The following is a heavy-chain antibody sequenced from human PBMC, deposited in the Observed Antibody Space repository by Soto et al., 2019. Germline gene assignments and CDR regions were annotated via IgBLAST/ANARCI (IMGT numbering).Heavy chain of an antibody. Sequence: ASVKVSCKASGYTSADFGISWVRQAPGQGLEWMGWVIGNNGASNPAPKVQGRITMTLDTSTGVSYMALRSLRSDDTAIYYCVRDHKHFRLNRNWFDYWGQGTLVTVSS. CDR3: VRDHKHFRLNRNWFDY. D-gene: IGHD3-16*01. CDR2: VIGNNGAS. CDR1: GYTSADFG. V-gene: IGHV1-18*04. J-gene: IGHJ5*01.